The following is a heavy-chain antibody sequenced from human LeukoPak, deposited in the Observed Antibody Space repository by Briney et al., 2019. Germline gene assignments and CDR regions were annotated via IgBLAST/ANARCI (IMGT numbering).Heavy chain of an antibody. CDR1: GSSFSNHW. Sequence: GASLQISCKGSGSSFSNHWIGWVRQLPGKGLEWMAIIYPGDSDTRYSPSFQGQVTISADKSISPAYLQWGTLKASDTAMYYCARLIPGYSLFDYWGQGTLVTVSS. J-gene: IGHJ4*02. V-gene: IGHV5-51*01. CDR3: ARLIPGYSLFDY. D-gene: IGHD5-18*01. CDR2: IYPGDSDT.